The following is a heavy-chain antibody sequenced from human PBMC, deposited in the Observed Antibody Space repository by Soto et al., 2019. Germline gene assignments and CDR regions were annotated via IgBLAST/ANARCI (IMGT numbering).Heavy chain of an antibody. CDR2: ITLMFGTA. D-gene: IGHD6-19*01. CDR3: AQTLGSAVAGPGRFDL. V-gene: IGHV1-69*12. Sequence: QVQLVQSGAEVKKPGSSVKVSCKASGGTFSRYAISWVRQAPGQGLEWMGGITLMFGTANYAQKFQGRVTITADESTSTVHMELRRLRSEDTAVYYCAQTLGSAVAGPGRFDLWGRGTLVIVSS. J-gene: IGHJ2*01. CDR1: GGTFSRYA.